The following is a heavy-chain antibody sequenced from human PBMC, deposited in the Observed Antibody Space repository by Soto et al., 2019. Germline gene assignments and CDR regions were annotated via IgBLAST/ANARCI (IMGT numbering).Heavy chain of an antibody. CDR3: ARGRRWELLLGNWFDP. D-gene: IGHD1-26*01. CDR2: INHSGST. Sequence: SETLSLTCAVYGGSFSGYYWSWIRQPPGKGLEWIGEINHSGSTNYNPSLKSRVTISVDTSKNQFSLKLSSVPAADTAVYYCARGRRWELLLGNWFDPWGQGTLVTVSS. CDR1: GGSFSGYY. J-gene: IGHJ5*02. V-gene: IGHV4-34*01.